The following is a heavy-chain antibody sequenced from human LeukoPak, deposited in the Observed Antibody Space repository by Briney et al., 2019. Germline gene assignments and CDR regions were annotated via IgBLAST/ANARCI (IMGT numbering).Heavy chain of an antibody. Sequence: SETLSLTCTVSGGSFSGYYWSWIRQSPGKGLEWIWEINHSGSTNYNPSLKSRVTISVDTSKNQFSLKLSSVTAADTAVYYCASFQTITKAVPPRAWGQGTLVTVSS. J-gene: IGHJ5*02. CDR1: GGSFSGYY. CDR2: INHSGST. V-gene: IGHV4-34*01. CDR3: ASFQTITKAVPPRA. D-gene: IGHD2-2*01.